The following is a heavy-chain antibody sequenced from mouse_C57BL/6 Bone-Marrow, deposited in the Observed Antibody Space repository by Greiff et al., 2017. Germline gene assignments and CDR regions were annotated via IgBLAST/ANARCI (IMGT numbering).Heavy chain of an antibody. CDR1: GYTFTDYE. CDR2: IDPETGGT. J-gene: IGHJ2*01. Sequence: QVQLQQSGAELVRPGASVTLSCTASGYTFTDYEMHWVKQTPVHGLEWIGAIDPETGGTAYNQKFKGKAILTADKSSSTAYVELRSLTSEDSAVYYCTSDGDYWGQGTTLTVSA. CDR3: TSDGDY. V-gene: IGHV1-15*01.